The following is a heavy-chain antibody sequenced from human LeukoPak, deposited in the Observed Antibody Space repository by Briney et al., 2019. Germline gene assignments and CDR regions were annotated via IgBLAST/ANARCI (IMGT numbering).Heavy chain of an antibody. D-gene: IGHD1-1*01. CDR1: GFTFSDFW. Sequence: PEGSLRLSCAGSGFTFSDFWITWVRQTPGKGLEWVANIKEDGTEKNLVDSVKGRFTISRDNTKNLLFLEMNNLRGDDTAIYYCVRESRPGGAMGLYHNLDYWGQGTLVAVSS. CDR3: VRESRPGGAMGLYHNLDY. J-gene: IGHJ4*02. V-gene: IGHV3-7*01. CDR2: IKEDGTEK.